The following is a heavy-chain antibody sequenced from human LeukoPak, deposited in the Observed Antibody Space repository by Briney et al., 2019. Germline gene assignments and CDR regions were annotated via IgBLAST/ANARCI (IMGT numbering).Heavy chain of an antibody. CDR1: GYTLTELC. CDR3: ATALPYYYYGMDV. J-gene: IGHJ6*02. Sequence: ASVKVSCKVSGYTLTELCMHWVRQAPGKGLEWMGGFDPEDGETIYAQKFQGRVTMTEDTSTDTAYIELSSLRSEDTAVYYCATALPYYYYGMDVWGQGTTVTVSS. V-gene: IGHV1-24*01. CDR2: FDPEDGET.